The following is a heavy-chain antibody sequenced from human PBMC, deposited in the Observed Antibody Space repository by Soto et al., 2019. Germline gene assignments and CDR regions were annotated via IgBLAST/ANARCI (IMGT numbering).Heavy chain of an antibody. Sequence: GGALRLSSAASGFIFSSYGMHRVSQVPGKELKDVAGISDDRSNKYYADSVKCRLTISRDNHKNTLYLQMNSLRGEDTAVYYFAKDLRKRELLPFWYFELWGRGTPVTVTS. CDR1: GFIFSSYG. D-gene: IGHD3-10*01. J-gene: IGHJ2*01. CDR3: AKDLRKRELLPFWYFEL. CDR2: ISDDRSNK. V-gene: IGHV3-30*18.